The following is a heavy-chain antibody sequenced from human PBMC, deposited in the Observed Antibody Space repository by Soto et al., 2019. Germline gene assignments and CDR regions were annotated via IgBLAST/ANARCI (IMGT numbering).Heavy chain of an antibody. J-gene: IGHJ4*02. Sequence: ASVKVSCKASGYTFTDYYVHWVRQAPGQGLEWVGCINPFGGATKYEEQFQGRVTMTWDTSISTAYMDLSTLRSDDTAVYYCARGGIVGVDSPFDYWGQGTLVTSPQ. CDR3: ARGGIVGVDSPFDY. D-gene: IGHD1-26*01. CDR1: GYTFTDYY. V-gene: IGHV1-2*02. CDR2: INPFGGAT.